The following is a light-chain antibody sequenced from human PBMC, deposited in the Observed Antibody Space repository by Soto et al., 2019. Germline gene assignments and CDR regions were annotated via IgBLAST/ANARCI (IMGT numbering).Light chain of an antibody. J-gene: IGKJ4*01. CDR1: QGISSY. V-gene: IGKV1-8*01. CDR2: AAS. Sequence: AIRMTQSPSSLSASTGDRVTITCRASQGISSYLAWYQQKPGKAPKLLIYAASTLQSGVPSRFSGSGSGTDFNLTISCPQSEDFATYYCQQYYSYPLTFGGGTKV. CDR3: QQYYSYPLT.